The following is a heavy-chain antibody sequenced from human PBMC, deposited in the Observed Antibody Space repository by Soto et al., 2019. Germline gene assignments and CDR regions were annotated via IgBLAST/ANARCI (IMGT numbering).Heavy chain of an antibody. V-gene: IGHV4-61*01. J-gene: IGHJ6*02. D-gene: IGHD1-26*01. CDR3: ARDQQREGYYYGMDV. Sequence: PSETLSLTCTFSCGSVISGSYYWSWIRQPPGKGLEWIGYIYYSGSTNYNPSLKSRVTISVDTSKNQFSLKLSSVTAADTAVYYCARDQQREGYYYGMDVWGQGTTVTVSS. CDR2: IYYSGST. CDR1: CGSVISGSYY.